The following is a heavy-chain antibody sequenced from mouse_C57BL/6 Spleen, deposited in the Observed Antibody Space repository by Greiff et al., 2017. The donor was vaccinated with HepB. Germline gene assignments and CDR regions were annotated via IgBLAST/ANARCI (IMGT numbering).Heavy chain of an antibody. J-gene: IGHJ2*01. CDR2: IHPNSGST. D-gene: IGHD2-4*01. Sequence: QVQLQQPGAELVKPGASVKLSCKASGYTFTSYWMHWVKQRPGQGLEWIGMIHPNSGSTNYNEKFKSKATLTVDKSSSTAYMQLSSLTSEDSAVYYCASLYYDYDGGDYWGQGTTLTVSS. CDR3: ASLYYDYDGGDY. CDR1: GYTFTSYW. V-gene: IGHV1-64*01.